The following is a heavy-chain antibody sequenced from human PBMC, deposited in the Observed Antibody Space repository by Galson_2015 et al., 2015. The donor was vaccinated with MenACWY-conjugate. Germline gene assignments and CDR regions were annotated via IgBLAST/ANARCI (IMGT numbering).Heavy chain of an antibody. CDR3: ARALGGYCRRFPCPGNYMDV. Sequence: SLRLSCAASGFTFSSYAMNWVRQVTGEGLEWVSAIGTAGDPYYSDSVKGRFTMSRENAKNSLYLQMNTLRAGDTAVYYCARALGGYCRRFPCPGNYMDVWGKGTTVTVSS. J-gene: IGHJ6*03. CDR2: IGTAGDP. V-gene: IGHV3-13*05. CDR1: GFTFSSYA. D-gene: IGHD2-15*01.